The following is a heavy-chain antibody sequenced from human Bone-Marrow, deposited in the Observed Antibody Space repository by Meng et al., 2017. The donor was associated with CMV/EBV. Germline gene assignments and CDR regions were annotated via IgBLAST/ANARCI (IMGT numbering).Heavy chain of an antibody. CDR1: GGSISSYY. Sequence: SETLSLTCTVPGGSISSYYWSWIRQPPGKGLEWIGYIYYSGSTNYNPSLKSRVTISVDTSKNQFTLKLSSVTAADTAVYYGASSLSEFEYSSSSGYWYFDLWGRGTLVTVSS. CDR2: IYYSGST. J-gene: IGHJ2*01. CDR3: ASSLSEFEYSSSSGYWYFDL. V-gene: IGHV4-59*01. D-gene: IGHD6-6*01.